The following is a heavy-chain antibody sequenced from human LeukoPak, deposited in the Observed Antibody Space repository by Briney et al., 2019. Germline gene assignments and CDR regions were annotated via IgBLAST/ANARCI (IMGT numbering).Heavy chain of an antibody. CDR2: ISSSSSYI. J-gene: IGHJ4*02. V-gene: IGHV3-21*01. CDR1: GFTFSSYG. Sequence: GGSLRLSCAASGFTFSSYGMHWVRQAPGKGLEWVSSISSSSSYIYYADSVKGRFTISRDNAKNSLYLQMNSLRAEDTAVYYCARDQDSSSFDYWGQGTLVTVSS. CDR3: ARDQDSSSFDY. D-gene: IGHD6-6*01.